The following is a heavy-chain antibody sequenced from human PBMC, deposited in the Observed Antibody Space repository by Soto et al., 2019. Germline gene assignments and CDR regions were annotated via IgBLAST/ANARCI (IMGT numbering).Heavy chain of an antibody. D-gene: IGHD2-21*01. Sequence: SETLSLTCTVSGGSISSYYWSWIRQPPGKGLEWIGYIYYSGSTNYNPSLKSRVTISVDTSKNQFSLKLSSVTAADTAVYYCARGLFRRRDYHFDYWGQGTLVTVSS. V-gene: IGHV4-59*01. CDR2: IYYSGST. CDR3: ARGLFRRRDYHFDY. CDR1: GGSISSYY. J-gene: IGHJ4*02.